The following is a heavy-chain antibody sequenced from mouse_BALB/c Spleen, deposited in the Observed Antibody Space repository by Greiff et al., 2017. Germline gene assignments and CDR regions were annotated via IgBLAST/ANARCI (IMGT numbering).Heavy chain of an antibody. CDR2: IDPENGDT. V-gene: IGHV14-4*02. J-gene: IGHJ2*01. Sequence: VQLQQSGAELVRSGASVKLSCTASGFNIKDYYMHWVKQRPEQGLEWIGWIDPENGDTEYAPKFQGKATMTADTSSNTAYLQLSSLTSEDTAVYYCNACGDRTGTGFDYWGQGTTLTVSS. CDR1: GFNIKDYY. D-gene: IGHD4-1*01. CDR3: NACGDRTGTGFDY.